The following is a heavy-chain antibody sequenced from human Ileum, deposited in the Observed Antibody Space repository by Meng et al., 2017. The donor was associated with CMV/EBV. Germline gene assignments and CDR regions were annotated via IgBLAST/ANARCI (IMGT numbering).Heavy chain of an antibody. CDR2: INYRGTT. Sequence: QAQLEESGPGLVKPSQTLSLTCTVSGGSISSGDYYWSWIREPPGKGLEWIGYINYRGTTYYNPSLKSRLTISVDTSNNQFSLILSSVTAADTALYYCARAISGHYYVPWGQGTLVTVSS. J-gene: IGHJ1*01. V-gene: IGHV4-30-4*08. CDR3: ARAISGHYYVP. CDR1: GGSISSGDYY. D-gene: IGHD3-22*01.